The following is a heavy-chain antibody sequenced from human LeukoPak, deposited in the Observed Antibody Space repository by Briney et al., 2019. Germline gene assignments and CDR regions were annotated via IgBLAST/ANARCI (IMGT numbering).Heavy chain of an antibody. V-gene: IGHV1-2*02. CDR1: GYTFTAYF. D-gene: IGHD6-13*01. Sequence: ASVKVSCKASGYTFTAYFVHWLRQAPGHGLEWMGWISPNSGATDYAQKFQGGVTMTRDTSTSTAYMELRSLRSDDTAVYYCARGTGYSSSRLYFDYWGQGTLVTVSS. CDR3: ARGTGYSSSRLYFDY. CDR2: ISPNSGAT. J-gene: IGHJ4*02.